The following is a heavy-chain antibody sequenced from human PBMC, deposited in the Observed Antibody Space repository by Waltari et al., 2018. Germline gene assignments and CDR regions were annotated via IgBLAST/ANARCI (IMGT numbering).Heavy chain of an antibody. D-gene: IGHD3-10*01. J-gene: IGHJ4*02. V-gene: IGHV4-4*02. CDR2: IYHSGST. CDR1: GGSLRSSNW. CDR3: ARKRPAGKLVDY. Sequence: QVQLQESGPGLVKPSGTLSLPCAVSGGSLRSSNWWRWVRQPPGKGLAWIGEIYHSGSTNYNPSLKSRVTISVDKSKNQFSLKLSSVTAADTAVYYCARKRPAGKLVDYWGQGTLVTVSS.